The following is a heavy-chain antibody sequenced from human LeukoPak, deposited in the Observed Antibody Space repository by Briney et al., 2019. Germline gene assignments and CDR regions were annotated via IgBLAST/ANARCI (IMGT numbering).Heavy chain of an antibody. CDR1: GFTVSSNY. V-gene: IGHV3-66*02. CDR3: ARLGGKQLVRYYQYYMDV. Sequence: GGSLRLSCAASGFTVSSNYMSWVRQAPGKGLEGVSVIYSYGSTYYADSVKGRFTISRDNSKNTLYLQMNSLRVEDTAVYYCARLGGKQLVRYYQYYMDVWGKGTTVIVSS. D-gene: IGHD6-6*01. J-gene: IGHJ6*03. CDR2: IYSYGST.